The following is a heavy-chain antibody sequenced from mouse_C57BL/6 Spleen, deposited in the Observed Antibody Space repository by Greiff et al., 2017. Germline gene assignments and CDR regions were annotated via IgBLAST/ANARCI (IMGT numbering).Heavy chain of an antibody. Sequence: VQLQESGAELVRPGTSVKVSCKASGYAFTNYLIEWVKQRPGQGLEWIGVINPGSGGTNYNEKFKGKATLTADKSSSTAYMQLSSLTSEDSAVYFCARSGGYYNYGGQGTTLTVAS. CDR3: ARSGGYYNY. D-gene: IGHD2-3*01. V-gene: IGHV1-54*01. J-gene: IGHJ2*01. CDR2: INPGSGGT. CDR1: GYAFTNYL.